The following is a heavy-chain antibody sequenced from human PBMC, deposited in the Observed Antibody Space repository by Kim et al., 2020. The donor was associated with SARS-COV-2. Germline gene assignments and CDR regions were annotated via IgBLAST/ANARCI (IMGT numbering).Heavy chain of an antibody. CDR3: ARTSDDSSGYYSAFDY. CDR1: GGSISSSSYY. J-gene: IGHJ4*02. V-gene: IGHV4-39*01. CDR2: IYYSGST. D-gene: IGHD3-22*01. Sequence: SETLSLTCTVSGGSISSSSYYWGWIRQPPGKGLEWIGSIYYSGSTYYNPSLKSRVTISVDTSKNQFSLKLSSVTAADTAVYYYARTSDDSSGYYSAFDYWGQGTLVTVSS.